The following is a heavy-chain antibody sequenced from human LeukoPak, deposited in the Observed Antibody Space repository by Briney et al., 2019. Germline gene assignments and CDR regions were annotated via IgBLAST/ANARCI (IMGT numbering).Heavy chain of an antibody. Sequence: SVKVSRKASEGTFNSYAISWVRQAPGQGLEWMGRIIPIFGTANYAQKFLGRVTITADKSTSTVYMELSSLRAEDTAVYYCARSRPSGFIDYWDYWGQGTLVTVSS. V-gene: IGHV1-69*06. CDR2: IIPIFGTA. J-gene: IGHJ4*02. D-gene: IGHD4/OR15-4a*01. CDR1: EGTFNSYA. CDR3: ARSRPSGFIDYWDY.